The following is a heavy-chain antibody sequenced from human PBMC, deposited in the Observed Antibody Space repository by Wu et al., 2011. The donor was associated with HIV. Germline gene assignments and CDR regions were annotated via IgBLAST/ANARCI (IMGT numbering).Heavy chain of an antibody. CDR3: ASPGLAVADNYYYYYMDV. D-gene: IGHD6-19*01. J-gene: IGHJ6*03. V-gene: IGHV1-18*01. CDR2: ISTYKGDT. Sequence: QVVLVQSGAEVKKPGASVKVSCKADGYIFTSHGISWVRLAPGQGLEWMGWISTYKGDTNYAQKFQGRVTMTRDTSLSTAYMELNRLRSDDTAVYYCASPGLAVADNYYYYYMDVWGKGTTATVSS. CDR1: GYIFTSHG.